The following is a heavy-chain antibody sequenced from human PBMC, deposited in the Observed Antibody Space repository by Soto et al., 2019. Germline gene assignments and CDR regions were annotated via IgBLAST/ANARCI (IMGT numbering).Heavy chain of an antibody. CDR3: ARGRDGSNYYFDY. V-gene: IGHV1-69*13. Sequence: GASVKVSCKAAGGTFSDSVTSCVRQAPGQGLEWMGGIVPIFGKANLAEKFQDRVTITADESTSTAYMKLSSLRSEDTAVYYCARGRDGSNYYFDYWGQGTLVTVSS. J-gene: IGHJ4*02. CDR2: IVPIFGKA. D-gene: IGHD3-10*01. CDR1: GGTFSDSV.